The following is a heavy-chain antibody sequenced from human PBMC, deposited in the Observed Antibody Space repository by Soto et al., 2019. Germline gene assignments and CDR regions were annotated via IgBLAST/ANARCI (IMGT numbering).Heavy chain of an antibody. D-gene: IGHD3-3*01. CDR1: GYTFTDYF. V-gene: IGHV1-46*01. J-gene: IGHJ4*02. CDR2: INPSGGST. CDR3: ARIPLWSGYSFDS. Sequence: GASVKVSCKTSGYTFTDYFIHWVRQAPGQGLEWMGIINPSGGSTSYTQRFQGRLTMTRDTSTSTVYMELSSLRSEDAAVYYCARIPLWSGYSFDSWGQGTLVTVSS.